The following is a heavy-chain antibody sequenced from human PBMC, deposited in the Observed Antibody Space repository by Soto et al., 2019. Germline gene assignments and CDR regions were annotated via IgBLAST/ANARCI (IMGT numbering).Heavy chain of an antibody. V-gene: IGHV1-18*01. CDR2: ISAYNGNT. CDR1: GYTFTSYG. CDR3: ASEHCSGGSCPLYYGMDV. J-gene: IGHJ6*02. Sequence: ASVKVSCKASGYTFTSYGISWVRQAPGQGLEWMGWISAYNGNTNYAQKLQGRVTMTTDTSTSTAYMELRSLRSDDTAVYYCASEHCSGGSCPLYYGMDVWGQGTTVTVSS. D-gene: IGHD2-15*01.